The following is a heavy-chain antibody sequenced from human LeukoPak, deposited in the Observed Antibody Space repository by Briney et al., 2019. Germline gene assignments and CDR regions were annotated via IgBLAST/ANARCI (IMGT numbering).Heavy chain of an antibody. D-gene: IGHD4-17*01. Sequence: GRSLRLSCAASAVTFSNYGMHWVRQAPGKGLEWVAGIWYAGSNKYYADSVKGRVTISRDNSKNTLSLQMNSLRAEDTAVYYCATAHRGGDYEDYWGQGTLVTVSS. CDR3: ATAHRGGDYEDY. CDR2: IWYAGSNK. CDR1: AVTFSNYG. J-gene: IGHJ4*02. V-gene: IGHV3-33*01.